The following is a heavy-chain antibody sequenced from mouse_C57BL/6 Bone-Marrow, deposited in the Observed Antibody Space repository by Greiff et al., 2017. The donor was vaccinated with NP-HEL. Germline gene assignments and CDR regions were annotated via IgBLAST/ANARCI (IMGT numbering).Heavy chain of an antibody. Sequence: QVQLQQSGAELVRPGASVKLSCKASGYTFTDYYINWVKQRPGQGLEWIARIYPGSGNTYYNEKFKGKATLTAEKSSSTAYMQLSSLTSENAAVYFCAGSSQDYFDYWGQGTTLTVSS. CDR3: AGSSQDYFDY. J-gene: IGHJ2*01. CDR1: GYTFTDYY. D-gene: IGHD1-1*01. CDR2: IYPGSGNT. V-gene: IGHV1-76*01.